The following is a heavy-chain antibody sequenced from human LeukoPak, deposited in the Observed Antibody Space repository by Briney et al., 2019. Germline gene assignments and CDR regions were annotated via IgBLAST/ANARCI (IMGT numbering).Heavy chain of an antibody. Sequence: GGTLRLSCAASGFTFSTYSMNWVSQARGKGVEWVSSISSSSSYIYYADSVKGRFTISRDIAKNSLYLQMNSLRAEDTAVYYCARTGVGFDYWGQGTLVTVSS. CDR3: ARTGVGFDY. V-gene: IGHV3-21*01. CDR1: GFTFSTYS. D-gene: IGHD3-10*01. CDR2: ISSSSSYI. J-gene: IGHJ4*02.